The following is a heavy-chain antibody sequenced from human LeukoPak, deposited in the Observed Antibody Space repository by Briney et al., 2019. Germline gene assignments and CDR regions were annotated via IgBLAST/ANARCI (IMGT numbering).Heavy chain of an antibody. CDR3: ARGVEPGGMDV. J-gene: IGHJ6*02. CDR1: GGTFSSYA. V-gene: IGHV1-69*04. CDR2: IIPILGIA. Sequence: SVKVSCKASGGTFSSYAISWVRQAPGQGLEWMGRIIPILGIANYAQKFQGRVTITADKSTSTAYMELSSLRSEDTAVYYCARGVEPGGMDVWGQGTTVTVSS.